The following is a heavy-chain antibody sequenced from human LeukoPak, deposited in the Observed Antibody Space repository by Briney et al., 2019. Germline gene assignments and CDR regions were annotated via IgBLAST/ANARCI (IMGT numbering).Heavy chain of an antibody. J-gene: IGHJ4*02. CDR3: ARRPKRMGYCSSTSCYTFDY. CDR2: IYHSGST. D-gene: IGHD2-2*02. Sequence: PSETLSLTCTVSGGSISSGGFYWNWIRQPPGKGLEWIGYIYHSGSTYYNPSLKSRVTISVDTSKNQFSLKLSSVTAADTAVYYCARRPKRMGYCSSTSCYTFDYWGQGTLVTVSS. V-gene: IGHV4-30-2*03. CDR1: GGSISSGGFY.